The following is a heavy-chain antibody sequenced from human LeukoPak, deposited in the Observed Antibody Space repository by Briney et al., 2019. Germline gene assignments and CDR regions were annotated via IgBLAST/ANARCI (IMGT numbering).Heavy chain of an antibody. CDR1: GGSFSDYH. CDR2: INHSGTT. CDR3: ARQVYSSSWSYYFDY. J-gene: IGHJ4*02. V-gene: IGHV4-34*01. Sequence: SETLSLTCAVYGGSFSDYHWSWIRQPPGKGLEWIGEINHSGTTNYNPSLKSRLTISVDTSKNQFSLKLGSVTAADTSVYYCARQVYSSSWSYYFDYWGQGILVTVSS. D-gene: IGHD6-13*01.